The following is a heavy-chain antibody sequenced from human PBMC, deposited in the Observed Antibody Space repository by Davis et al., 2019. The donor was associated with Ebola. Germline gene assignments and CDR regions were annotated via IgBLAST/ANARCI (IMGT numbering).Heavy chain of an antibody. CDR1: GFTFSSYE. D-gene: IGHD2-8*02. CDR3: ARGIVLVVYAIKYYYGMDV. J-gene: IGHJ6*02. CDR2: ISSSGSTI. V-gene: IGHV3-48*03. Sequence: GESLKISCAASGFTFSSYEMNWVRQAPGKGLEWVSYISSSGSTIYYADSVKGRFTISRDNAKNSLYLQMNSLRAEDTAVYYCARGIVLVVYAIKYYYGMDVWGQGTTVTVSS.